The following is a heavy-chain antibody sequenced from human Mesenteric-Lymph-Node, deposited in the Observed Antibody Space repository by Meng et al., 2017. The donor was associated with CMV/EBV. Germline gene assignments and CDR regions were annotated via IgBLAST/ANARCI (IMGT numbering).Heavy chain of an antibody. J-gene: IGHJ3*02. Sequence: SETLSLTCTVSGGSVNTGTYYWNWIRQPPGKGLEWIGSIYYSGGTSYNPSLKSRVTISVDTSKNQFSLKLSSVTAADTAVYYCARATIYDPRVHDAFDIWGQGTMVTVSS. V-gene: IGHV4-61*01. CDR2: IYYSGGT. CDR3: ARATIYDPRVHDAFDI. D-gene: IGHD3-22*01. CDR1: GGSVNTGTYY.